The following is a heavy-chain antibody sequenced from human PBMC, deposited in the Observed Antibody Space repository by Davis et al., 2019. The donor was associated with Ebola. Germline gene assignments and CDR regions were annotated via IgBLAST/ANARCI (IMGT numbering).Heavy chain of an antibody. CDR3: AREVSYSNENYYYYYYMDV. J-gene: IGHJ6*03. Sequence: PSETLSLTCTVSGGSISSYYWSWIRQPPGKGLEWIGYIYYSGSTNYNPSLKSRVTISVDTSKNQFSLKLSSVTAADTAVYYCAREVSYSNENYYYYYYMDVWGKGTTVTVSS. CDR1: GGSISSYY. V-gene: IGHV4-59*01. CDR2: IYYSGST. D-gene: IGHD4-11*01.